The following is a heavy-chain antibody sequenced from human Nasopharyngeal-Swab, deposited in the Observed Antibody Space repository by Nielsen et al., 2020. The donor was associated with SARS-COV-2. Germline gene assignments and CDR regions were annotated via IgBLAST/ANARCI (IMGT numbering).Heavy chain of an antibody. D-gene: IGHD4-17*01. CDR2: ISGSGGST. CDR3: AKTDYGDLPYYFDY. V-gene: IGHV3-23*01. CDR1: GFTFCSYA. J-gene: IGHJ4*02. Sequence: ESLKISCSASGFTFCSYAMSWVRPAPGKGLEWVSAISGSGGSTYYADSVKGRFTISRDNSKNTLYLQMNSLRAEDTAVYYCAKTDYGDLPYYFDYWGQGTLVTVSS.